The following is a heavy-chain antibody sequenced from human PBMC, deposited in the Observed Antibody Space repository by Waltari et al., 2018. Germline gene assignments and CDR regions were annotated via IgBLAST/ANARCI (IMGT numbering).Heavy chain of an antibody. CDR1: GDSISSGGYY. CDR3: ARGILGATTSAYYYHGLDV. CDR2: IFHSGST. V-gene: IGHV4-31*03. Sequence: QVQLQESGPGLVKPSQTLSLTCTVSGDSISSGGYYWRWIRQHPGKGLEWIGNIFHSGSTSDNPSLKSRMTISADTSKNQFSLKLRSVTAADTAVYYCARGILGATTSAYYYHGLDVWGQGTTVTVSS. J-gene: IGHJ6*02. D-gene: IGHD1-26*01.